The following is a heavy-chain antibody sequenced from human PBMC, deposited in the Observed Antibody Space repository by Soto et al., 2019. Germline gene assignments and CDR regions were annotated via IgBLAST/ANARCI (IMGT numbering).Heavy chain of an antibody. V-gene: IGHV4-61*01. Sequence: QVQLQESGPGLVKPSETLSLTCTVSGGSVSSGSYYWSWIRQPPGKGLEWIGYTYYSGSTNYNPSLKSRVTISVDTSKNKFSLKLSSVTAADTAVYYCAREGDYSALDVWGQGTTVTVSS. D-gene: IGHD2-15*01. J-gene: IGHJ6*02. CDR2: TYYSGST. CDR3: AREGDYSALDV. CDR1: GGSVSSGSYY.